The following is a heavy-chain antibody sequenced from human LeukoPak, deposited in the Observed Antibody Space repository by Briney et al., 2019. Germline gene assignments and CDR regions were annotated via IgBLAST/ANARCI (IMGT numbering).Heavy chain of an antibody. CDR3: ARVIWFWELLHPNWWFDP. CDR2: IYYSGSN. D-gene: IGHD3-10*01. CDR1: GGSISSGGYY. Sequence: PSETLSLTCTVSGGSISSGGYYWSWIRQHPGKGLEWIGYIYYSGSNYYNPSLKSLVTISVDTSKNQFSLKLSSVTAADTAVYYCARVIWFWELLHPNWWFDPWGQGTLVTVSS. J-gene: IGHJ5*02. V-gene: IGHV4-31*01.